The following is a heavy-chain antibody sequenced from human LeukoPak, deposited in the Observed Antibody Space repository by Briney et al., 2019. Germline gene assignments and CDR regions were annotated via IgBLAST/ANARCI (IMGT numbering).Heavy chain of an antibody. CDR2: IYYSGST. J-gene: IGHJ4*02. CDR1: GGSISSYY. V-gene: IGHV4-59*01. CDR3: ARSLDY. Sequence: SETLSHTCTVSGGSISSYYWSWIRQPPGKGLEWIGYIYYSGSTNYNPSLKSRVTISVDTSKNQFSLKLSSVTAADTAVYYCARSLDYWGQGTLVTVSS.